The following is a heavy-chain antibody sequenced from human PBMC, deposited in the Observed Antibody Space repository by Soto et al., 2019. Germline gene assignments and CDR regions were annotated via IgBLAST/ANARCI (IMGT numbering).Heavy chain of an antibody. Sequence: EVQLLESGGGLVQPGGSLRLSCAVSGFTFSSYAMSWVRRAPGKGLEWVSAVGGSDPHSYYADSGTGRFTISRDISKNTLYLQMDSLRDKDQARYYSAIGIVLSPWYFELWCRGTLVTLSP. CDR3: AIGIVLSPWYFEL. CDR2: VGGSDPHS. V-gene: IGHV3-23*01. CDR1: GFTFSSYA. J-gene: IGHJ2*01. D-gene: IGHD2-21*01.